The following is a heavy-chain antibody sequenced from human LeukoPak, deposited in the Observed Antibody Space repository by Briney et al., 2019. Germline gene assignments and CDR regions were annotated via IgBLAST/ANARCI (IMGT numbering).Heavy chain of an antibody. CDR2: TNHSGST. V-gene: IGHV4-34*01. D-gene: IGHD3-22*01. CDR1: GGFFSGYY. J-gene: IGHJ5*02. CDR3: ARGLRRWITMIVTNWFDP. Sequence: SETLSLTCAVYGGFFSGYYWSWIRQPPGKGLEGIGETNHSGSTNYNPSLKSRVTISVDTSKNQFSLKLSSVTAADTAVYYCARGLRRWITMIVTNWFDPWGQGTLVTVSS.